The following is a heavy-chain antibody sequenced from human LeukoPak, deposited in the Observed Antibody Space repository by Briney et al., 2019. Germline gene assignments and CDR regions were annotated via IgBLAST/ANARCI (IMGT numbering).Heavy chain of an antibody. J-gene: IGHJ4*02. CDR3: AKALEQETVIALDS. V-gene: IGHV3-23*01. CDR1: GFTFSTYA. Sequence: GGSLRLSCAASGFTFSTYAMSWVRQAPGKGLEWVSAISGSGGSTYYADSVKGRFTISRDNSKNTLYLQMNGLGAEDTSIYFCAKALEQETVIALDSWGQGTLVTVSS. CDR2: ISGSGGST. D-gene: IGHD6-13*01.